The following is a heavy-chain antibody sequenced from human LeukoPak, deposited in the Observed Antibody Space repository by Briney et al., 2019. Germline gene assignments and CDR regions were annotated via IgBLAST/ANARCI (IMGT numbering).Heavy chain of an antibody. Sequence: GASVKVSCKASGYTFTSYDINWVRQATGQGLEWMGWMNPNSGNTGYAQKFQGRVTMTRNTSISTAYMELSSLRSEDTAVYYCARAGYCSSTSCYTSLWFDPWGQGTLVTVSS. CDR2: MNPNSGNT. CDR3: ARAGYCSSTSCYTSLWFDP. CDR1: GYTFTSYD. D-gene: IGHD2-2*02. J-gene: IGHJ5*02. V-gene: IGHV1-8*01.